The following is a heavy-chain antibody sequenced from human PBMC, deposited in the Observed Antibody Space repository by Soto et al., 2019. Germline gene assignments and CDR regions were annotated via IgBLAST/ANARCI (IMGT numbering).Heavy chain of an antibody. V-gene: IGHV4-30-2*01. CDR1: GGSISSGGYS. CDR2: IYHSGST. Sequence: QLQLQESGSGLVKPSQTLSLTCAVSGGSISSGGYSWSWIRQPPGKGLEWIGYIYHSGSTYYNPSLNTRPTLSTHXXNTQFSLKLSSVTAADTAVYYCASMSTTVFPAFDTWGQGTMVTVSS. CDR3: ASMSTTVFPAFDT. J-gene: IGHJ3*02. D-gene: IGHD4-17*01.